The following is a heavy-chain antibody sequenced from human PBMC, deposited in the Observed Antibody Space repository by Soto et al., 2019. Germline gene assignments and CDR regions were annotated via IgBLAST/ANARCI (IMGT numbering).Heavy chain of an antibody. V-gene: IGHV3-48*03. Sequence: GGSLRLSCAASGFTFSSYEMNWVRQAPGKGLEWVSYISSSGSTIYYADSVKGRFTISRDNAKNSLYLQMNSLRAEDTAVYYCARQKGPYYYDSSGYHYFDYWGQGTLVTVSS. J-gene: IGHJ4*02. D-gene: IGHD3-22*01. CDR3: ARQKGPYYYDSSGYHYFDY. CDR2: ISSSGSTI. CDR1: GFTFSSYE.